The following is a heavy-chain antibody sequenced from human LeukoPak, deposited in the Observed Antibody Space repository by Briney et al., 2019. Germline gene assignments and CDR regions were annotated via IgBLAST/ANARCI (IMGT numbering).Heavy chain of an antibody. CDR2: ISSSSSYI. D-gene: IGHD2-2*01. V-gene: IGHV3-21*01. CDR1: GFTFSSYS. CDR3: ARDVVNCSSTSCYRAFDY. J-gene: IGHJ4*02. Sequence: GALRLSCAASGFTFSSYSMNWVRQAPGKGLEWVSSISSSSSYIYYADSVKGRFTISRDNAKNSLYLQMNSLRAEDTAVYYCARDVVNCSSTSCYRAFDYWGQGTLVTVSS.